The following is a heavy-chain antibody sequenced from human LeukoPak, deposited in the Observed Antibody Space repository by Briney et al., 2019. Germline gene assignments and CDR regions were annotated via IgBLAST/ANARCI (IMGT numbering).Heavy chain of an antibody. CDR3: ARDLTYYYDRSGYYWAY. CDR2: IRSKAYGGTT. CDR1: GFTFGDYG. D-gene: IGHD3-22*01. Sequence: PGRSLRLSCTASGFTFGDYGMSWVRQAPGKGLEWVSFIRSKAYGGTTEYGASVKGRFAISRDDSKSIAYLQMNSLKAEDTAVYYCARDLTYYYDRSGYYWAYWGQGTLVTVSS. V-gene: IGHV3-49*04. J-gene: IGHJ4*02.